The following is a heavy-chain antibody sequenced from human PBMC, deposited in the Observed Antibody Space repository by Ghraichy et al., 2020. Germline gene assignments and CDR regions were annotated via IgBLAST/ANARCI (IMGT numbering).Heavy chain of an antibody. D-gene: IGHD5-12*01. CDR3: ARGYSGYDYGFDY. Sequence: SQTLSLTCTVSGGSISSYYWSWIRQPPGKGLEWIGYIYYSGSTNYNPSLKSRVTISVDTSKNQFSLKLSSVTAADTAVYYCARGYSGYDYGFDYWGQGTLVTVSS. J-gene: IGHJ4*02. V-gene: IGHV4-59*01. CDR2: IYYSGST. CDR1: GGSISSYY.